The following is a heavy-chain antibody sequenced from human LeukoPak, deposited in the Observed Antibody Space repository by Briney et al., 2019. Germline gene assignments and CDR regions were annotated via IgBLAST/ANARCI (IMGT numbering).Heavy chain of an antibody. CDR2: IFPGDSDT. J-gene: IGHJ4*02. V-gene: IGHV5-51*01. D-gene: IGHD6-6*01. Sequence: GESLKISCQTSGYSFTNYWIGWVRQTPGKGLEWMGIIFPGDSDTRYSPSFQGQVTISADKSISTAYLQWSSLKASDTAMYYCASGSSFDYWGQGTLVTVSS. CDR3: ASGSSFDY. CDR1: GYSFTNYW.